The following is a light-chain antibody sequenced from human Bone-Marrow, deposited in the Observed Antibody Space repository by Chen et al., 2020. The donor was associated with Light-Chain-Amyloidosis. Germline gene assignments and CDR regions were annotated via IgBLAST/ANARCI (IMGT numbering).Light chain of an antibody. CDR3: QVWDRSSDCPV. Sequence: SYVLTQPSSVSVAPGQTATIACGGNNIGSTSVHWYQQTPGQAPLLVVYDDSDRPSGIPERLSGANSGNTATLTISRGEAGDEADYYCQVWDRSSDCPVFGGGTKLTVL. CDR1: NIGSTS. V-gene: IGLV3-21*02. J-gene: IGLJ3*02. CDR2: DDS.